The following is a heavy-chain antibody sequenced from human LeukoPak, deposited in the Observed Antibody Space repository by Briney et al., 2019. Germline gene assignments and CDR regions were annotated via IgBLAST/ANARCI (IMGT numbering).Heavy chain of an antibody. V-gene: IGHV4-59*01. CDR3: ARAHLAAAGPPYYYYYGMDV. CDR2: IYYSGST. Sequence: PSETPSLTCTVSGGSISSYYWSWIRQPPGKGLEWIGYIYYSGSTNYNPSLKSRVTISVDTSKNQFSLKLSSVTAADTAVYYCARAHLAAAGPPYYYYYGMDVWGQGTTVTVSS. J-gene: IGHJ6*02. CDR1: GGSISSYY. D-gene: IGHD6-13*01.